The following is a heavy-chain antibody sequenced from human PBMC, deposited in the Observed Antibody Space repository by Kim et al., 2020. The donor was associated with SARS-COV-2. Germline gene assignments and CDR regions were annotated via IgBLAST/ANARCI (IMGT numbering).Heavy chain of an antibody. Sequence: SETLSLTCAVYGGSFSGYYWSWIRQPPGKGLEWIGEINHSGSTNYNPSLKSRVTISVDTSKNQFSLKLSSVTAADTAVYYCARGYCSGGSCYLYFDYWGQGTLVTVSS. J-gene: IGHJ4*02. CDR1: GGSFSGYY. CDR2: INHSGST. D-gene: IGHD2-15*01. V-gene: IGHV4-34*01. CDR3: ARGYCSGGSCYLYFDY.